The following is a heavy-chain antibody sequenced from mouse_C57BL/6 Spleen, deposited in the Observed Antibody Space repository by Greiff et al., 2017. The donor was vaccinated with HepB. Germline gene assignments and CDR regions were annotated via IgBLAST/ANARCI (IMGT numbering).Heavy chain of an antibody. D-gene: IGHD1-1*01. CDR1: GYSFTGYY. Sequence: EVQLQQSGPELVKPGASVKISCKASGYSFTGYYMNWVKQSPEKSLEWIGEINPSTGGTTYNQKFKAKATLTVDKSSSTAYMQLKSLTSEDAAVYYCARRENYYYGSSPFDYWGQGTTLTVSS. J-gene: IGHJ2*01. V-gene: IGHV1-42*01. CDR3: ARRENYYYGSSPFDY. CDR2: INPSTGGT.